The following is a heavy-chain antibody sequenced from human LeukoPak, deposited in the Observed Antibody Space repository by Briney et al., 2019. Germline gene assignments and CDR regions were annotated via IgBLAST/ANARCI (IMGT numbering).Heavy chain of an antibody. CDR3: ARGVWGSGSYYNHVWFDP. Sequence: ASVKVSCKASGYTFTSYDINWVRQATGQGLEWMGWMNPNSGNTGYAQKFQGRVTITRNTSISTAYMELSSLRSEDTAVYYCARGVWGSGSYYNHVWFDPWGPGTLVTVSS. D-gene: IGHD3-10*01. CDR2: MNPNSGNT. J-gene: IGHJ5*02. CDR1: GYTFTSYD. V-gene: IGHV1-8*03.